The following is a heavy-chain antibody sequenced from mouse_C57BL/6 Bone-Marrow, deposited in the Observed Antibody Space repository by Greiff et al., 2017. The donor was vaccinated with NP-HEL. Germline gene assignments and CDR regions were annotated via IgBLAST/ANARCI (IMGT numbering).Heavy chain of an antibody. J-gene: IGHJ3*01. CDR1: GYTFTDYE. CDR2: IDPETGGT. V-gene: IGHV1-15*01. CDR3: TRRGAY. Sequence: VQVVESGAELVRPGASVTLSCKASGYTFTDYEMHWVKQTPVHGLEWIGAIDPETGGTAYNQKFKGKAILTADKSSSTAYMELRSLTSEDSAVYYCTRRGAYWGQGTLVTVSA.